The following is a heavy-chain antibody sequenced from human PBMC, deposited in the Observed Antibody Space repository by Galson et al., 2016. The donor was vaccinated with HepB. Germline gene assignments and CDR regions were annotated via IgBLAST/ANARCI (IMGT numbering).Heavy chain of an antibody. CDR1: GFTFGTYV. D-gene: IGHD3-3*02. CDR3: ARGHDANSFILDY. J-gene: IGHJ4*02. V-gene: IGHV3-74*01. Sequence: SLRLSCAASGFTFGTYVMTWVRQAPGKGLVWVSRINSDGSSTTYADSVKGRFTISRDNAKNTLYLQMSSLRAEDTAVYYCARGHDANSFILDYWGQGTLVTVSS. CDR2: INSDGSST.